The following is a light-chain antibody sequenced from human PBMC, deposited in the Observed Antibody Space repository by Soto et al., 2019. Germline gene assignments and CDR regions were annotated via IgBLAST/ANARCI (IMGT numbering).Light chain of an antibody. CDR3: HQYSNWPPYT. J-gene: IGKJ2*01. CDR1: QTISSN. Sequence: EIEMTQSPSTLSASPGERATLSCRASQTISSNLAWYQQKPGQAPRLLIYGASTRANGIPARFSGSGSGTEFTLTISSMQSEDFAVYYCHQYSNWPPYTFGQGTKLEIK. V-gene: IGKV3-15*01. CDR2: GAS.